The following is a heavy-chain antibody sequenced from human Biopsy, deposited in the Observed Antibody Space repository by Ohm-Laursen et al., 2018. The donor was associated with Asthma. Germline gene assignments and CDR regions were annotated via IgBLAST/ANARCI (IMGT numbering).Heavy chain of an antibody. CDR2: INAGNGNT. CDR3: ARVRKDYYDSSGLSGGWFDP. D-gene: IGHD3-22*01. Sequence: GASVKVSCKASGYTFTNYAIHWVRQAPGQRPEWMGWINAGNGNTKYSQKFQGRVTITRDTSATTAYMELSSLGSEDTAVYYCARVRKDYYDSSGLSGGWFDPWGQGTLVTVSS. V-gene: IGHV1-3*01. CDR1: GYTFTNYA. J-gene: IGHJ5*02.